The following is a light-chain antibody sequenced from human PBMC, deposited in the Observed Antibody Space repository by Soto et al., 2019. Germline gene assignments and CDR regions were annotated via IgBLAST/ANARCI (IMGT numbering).Light chain of an antibody. CDR1: QGISNY. Sequence: DIQMTQSPSSLSASVGDRVTITCRASQGISNYLAGYQQKPGKVPKLLTYAASTMQSGVPSRFSGSGSGTDFNLTISSLQPEDVATYSCQKYNSAPFTFGPGTKVDIK. J-gene: IGKJ3*01. CDR2: AAS. CDR3: QKYNSAPFT. V-gene: IGKV1-27*01.